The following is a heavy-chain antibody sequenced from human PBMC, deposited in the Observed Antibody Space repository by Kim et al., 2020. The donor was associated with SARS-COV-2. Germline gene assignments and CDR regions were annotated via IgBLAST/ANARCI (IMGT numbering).Heavy chain of an antibody. V-gene: IGHV3-53*01. D-gene: IGHD2-2*01. J-gene: IGHJ4*02. CDR1: GFTVSSNY. CDR3: ARETGQSAMNY. CDR2: IYSGGST. Sequence: GGSLRLSCAASGFTVSSNYMSWVRQAPGKGLEWVSVIYSGGSTYYADSVKGRYTISRDNSKNTLYLQMNSLRAEDTAVYYCARETGQSAMNYWGQGTLGTVSS.